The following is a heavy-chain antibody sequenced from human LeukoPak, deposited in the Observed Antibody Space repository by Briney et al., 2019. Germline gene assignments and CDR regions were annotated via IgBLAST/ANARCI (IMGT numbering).Heavy chain of an antibody. J-gene: IGHJ4*02. D-gene: IGHD2-15*01. V-gene: IGHV3-33*05. CDR3: ARDVGQFDF. Sequence: GRSLRLSCAASGFTFSSYGMHWVRQAPGKGLEWVAIIKFDGSDQYYADAVKGRFTISRDNSKNTLYLQMDSLRAEDAAVYYCARDVGQFDFWGQGTLVTVSS. CDR1: GFTFSSYG. CDR2: IKFDGSDQ.